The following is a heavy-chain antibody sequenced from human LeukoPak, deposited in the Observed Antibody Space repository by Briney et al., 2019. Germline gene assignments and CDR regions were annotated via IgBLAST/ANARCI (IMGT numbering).Heavy chain of an antibody. CDR3: ARNGYGSGSSY. J-gene: IGHJ4*02. D-gene: IGHD3-10*01. Sequence: PSETLSLTCAVSGGSMSSGSNFWSWIRQPAGKGLEWIGRIHTSGEINYNPSLKSRVTISVDTSKNQFSLQLSSVTAADTAVYYCARNGYGSGSSYWGQGTLVTVSS. V-gene: IGHV4-61*02. CDR1: GGSMSSGSNF. CDR2: IHTSGEI.